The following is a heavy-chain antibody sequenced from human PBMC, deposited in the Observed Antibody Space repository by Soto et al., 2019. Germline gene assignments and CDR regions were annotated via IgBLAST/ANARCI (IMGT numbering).Heavy chain of an antibody. J-gene: IGHJ3*02. Sequence: GGSLRLSCAASGFTFSSYGMHWVRQAPGKGLEWVAVISYDGGNKYYADSVKGRFTISRDNSKNTLYLQMNSLRAEDTAVYYCAKDLGDYVWGSYRSIFAFDIWGQGTMVTVSS. CDR2: ISYDGGNK. V-gene: IGHV3-30*18. CDR1: GFTFSSYG. CDR3: AKDLGDYVWGSYRSIFAFDI. D-gene: IGHD3-16*02.